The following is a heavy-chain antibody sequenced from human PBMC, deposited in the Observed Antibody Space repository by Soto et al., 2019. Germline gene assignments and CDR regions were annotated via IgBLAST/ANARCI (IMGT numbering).Heavy chain of an antibody. Sequence: GPEVKKPGASVKVSCKASGYTFTSYGISWVRQAPGQGLEWMGWISPFNGDTDYAQKLQGRVTMTTDTSTSTAYMELRSLRSDDTAVYYCARCSSTTCNIYNWFDPWGQGTLVTVSS. D-gene: IGHD2-2*02. CDR3: ARCSSTTCNIYNWFDP. J-gene: IGHJ5*02. CDR1: GYTFTSYG. CDR2: ISPFNGDT. V-gene: IGHV1-18*01.